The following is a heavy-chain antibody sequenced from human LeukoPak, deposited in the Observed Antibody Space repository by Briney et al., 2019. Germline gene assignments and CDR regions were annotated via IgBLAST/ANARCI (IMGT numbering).Heavy chain of an antibody. CDR2: INPNSGGT. V-gene: IGHV1-2*04. D-gene: IGHD6-13*01. CDR1: GYTFTGYH. CDR3: ARGIAAAGWAFDY. Sequence: ASVKVSCKASGYTFTGYHMHWVRQAPGQGLEWMGWINPNSGGTNYAQKFQGWVTMTRDTSISTAYMELSRLRSDDTAVYYCARGIAAAGWAFDYWGQGTLVTVSS. J-gene: IGHJ4*02.